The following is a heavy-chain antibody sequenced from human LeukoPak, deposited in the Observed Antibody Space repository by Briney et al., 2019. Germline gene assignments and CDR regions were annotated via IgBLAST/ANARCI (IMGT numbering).Heavy chain of an antibody. CDR3: ASGRHYYGSGSPNLYFDY. CDR2: INHSGST. Sequence: SETLSLTCAVYGGSFSGYYWSWIRQPPGKGLEWIGEINHSGSTNYNPSLKSRVTISVDTSKNQFSLKLSSVTAADTAVYYCASGRHYYGSGSPNLYFDYWGQGTLVTVSS. CDR1: GGSFSGYY. J-gene: IGHJ4*02. D-gene: IGHD3-10*01. V-gene: IGHV4-34*01.